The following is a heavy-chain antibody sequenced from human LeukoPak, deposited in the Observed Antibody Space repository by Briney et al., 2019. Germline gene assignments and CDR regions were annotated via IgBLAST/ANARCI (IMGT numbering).Heavy chain of an antibody. CDR3: AKGACTRTSCYADDY. CDR2: INGSGGST. V-gene: IGHV3-23*01. J-gene: IGHJ4*02. D-gene: IGHD2-2*01. CDR1: GFTFRSYA. Sequence: GGSLRLSCAASGFTFRSYAMSWVRQAPGKGLEWVSDINGSGGSTYYADSVKGRFTISRDNSKNTLYLQMNSLRAEDTAVYYCAKGACTRTSCYADDYWGQGTLVTVSS.